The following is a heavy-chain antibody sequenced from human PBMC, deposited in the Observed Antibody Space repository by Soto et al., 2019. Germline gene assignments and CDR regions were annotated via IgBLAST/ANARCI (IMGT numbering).Heavy chain of an antibody. CDR3: ARGRAITIFGVVRFGY. V-gene: IGHV4-34*01. J-gene: IGHJ4*02. D-gene: IGHD3-3*01. Sequence: QVQLQQWGAGLLKPSETLSLTCAVYGGSFSGYYWSWIRQPPGKGLEWIGEINHSGSTNYNPSLKSRVTISVDTSKNQFSLKLSSVTADTAVYYCARGRAITIFGVVRFGYWGQGTLVTVSS. CDR2: INHSGST. CDR1: GGSFSGYY.